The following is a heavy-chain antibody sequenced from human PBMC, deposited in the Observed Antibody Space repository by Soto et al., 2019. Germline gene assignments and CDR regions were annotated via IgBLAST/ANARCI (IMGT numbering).Heavy chain of an antibody. V-gene: IGHV3-21*01. CDR3: ARSPLGDAFNV. J-gene: IGHJ3*01. CDR2: ISSGSDYV. Sequence: EVQLVESGGGLVKPGGSLRLSCAASGFTFSSYSMNWVRQAPGKGLEWVSSISSGSDYVFYADSVKGRFTISRDNAKNSLFLQMTSLTAEDTAVYYCARSPLGDAFNVWGHWTVVTVSS. D-gene: IGHD6-6*01. CDR1: GFTFSSYS.